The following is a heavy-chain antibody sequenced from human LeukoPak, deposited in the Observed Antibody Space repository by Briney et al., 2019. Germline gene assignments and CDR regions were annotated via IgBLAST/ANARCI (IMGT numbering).Heavy chain of an antibody. CDR1: GFTFSNYG. CDR2: ITGSGGNT. Sequence: GASLTLSCAASGFTFSNYGKSWVRQAPGKGLEWVSAITGSGGNTSYADSVKGRFTISRDNSKNTVFLQMNSLRAEETAVYYCGKWGDYDVLTAYNVSDYWGQGTLVTVSS. D-gene: IGHD3-9*01. CDR3: GKWGDYDVLTAYNVSDY. V-gene: IGHV3-23*01. J-gene: IGHJ4*02.